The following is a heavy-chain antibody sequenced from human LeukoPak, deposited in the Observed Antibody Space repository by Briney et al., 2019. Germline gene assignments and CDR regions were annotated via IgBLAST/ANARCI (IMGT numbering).Heavy chain of an antibody. D-gene: IGHD3-10*01. CDR1: GYTFTGYY. CDR3: AITMVRGVIKGDWFDP. V-gene: IGHV1-2*02. CDR2: INPNSGGT. J-gene: IGHJ5*02. Sequence: ASVKVSCKASGYTFTGYYMHWVRQAPGQGLEWMGWINPNSGGTNYAQKFQGRVTMTRDTSISTAYMELSRLRSDDTAVYYCAITMVRGVIKGDWFDPWGQGTLVTVSS.